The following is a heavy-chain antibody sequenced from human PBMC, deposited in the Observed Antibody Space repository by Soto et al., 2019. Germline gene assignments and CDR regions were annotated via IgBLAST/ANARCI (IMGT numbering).Heavy chain of an antibody. J-gene: IGHJ6*02. V-gene: IGHV3-7*01. D-gene: IGHD6-19*01. CDR2: IRQDGSEK. CDR1: GFAFSSYA. CDR3: AREVSSGWFIQHYYRMDV. Sequence: GGSLRLSCTASGFAFSSYAMSWVRQRPGQGPEWVANIRQDGSEKSYVDSVKGRFTVSRDNVKNLLSLQMNSLRVEDTAVYFCAREVSSGWFIQHYYRMDVWVPGTPVTVSS.